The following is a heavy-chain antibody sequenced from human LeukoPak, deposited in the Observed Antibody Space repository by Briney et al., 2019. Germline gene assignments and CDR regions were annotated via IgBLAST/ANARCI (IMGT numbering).Heavy chain of an antibody. CDR3: ARVGSYYDSSDYYSTTSYYFDY. J-gene: IGHJ4*02. Sequence: GGSLRLSCAASGFTFSSYWMTWVRQPPGKGLEWVANIKQDGSEKYYVDSVRGRFTISRDDAKNSLHLQMNSLRAEDTAVYYCARVGSYYDSSDYYSTTSYYFDYWGQGTLVTVSS. D-gene: IGHD3-22*01. CDR1: GFTFSSYW. CDR2: IKQDGSEK. V-gene: IGHV3-7*01.